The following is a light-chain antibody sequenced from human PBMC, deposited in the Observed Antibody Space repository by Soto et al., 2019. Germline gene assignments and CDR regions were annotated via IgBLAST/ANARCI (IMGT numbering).Light chain of an antibody. CDR2: WAS. CDR3: QQYYSTPLS. J-gene: IGKJ4*01. Sequence: DIAMTQSPDSLAVSLGERATINCKSSQSVLYSSNNKNYLAWYQQKPGQPPKLLISWASTRESGVPDRFSGSGSAIDFTLTISSLQAEDVAVYYCQQYYSTPLSFGGGTKVEIK. CDR1: QSVLYSSNNKNY. V-gene: IGKV4-1*01.